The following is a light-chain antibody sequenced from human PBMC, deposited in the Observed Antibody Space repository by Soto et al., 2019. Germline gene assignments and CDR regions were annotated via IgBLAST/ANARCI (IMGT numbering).Light chain of an antibody. V-gene: IGKV3-20*01. Sequence: EIVLTQSPGTLSLSPGERATLSCRARQRVSSNYLAWYQQKPGQAPRLLIYGASSRATGIPDRFSGSGSGTDFSLTISRLEPEDFAVYYCRHNGSSLSITFGQGTRLEIK. CDR1: QRVSSNY. CDR2: GAS. J-gene: IGKJ5*01. CDR3: RHNGSSLSIT.